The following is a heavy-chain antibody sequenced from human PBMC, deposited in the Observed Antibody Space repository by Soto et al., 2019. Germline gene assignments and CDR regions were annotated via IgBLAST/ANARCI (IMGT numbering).Heavy chain of an antibody. CDR3: ATQEVGGSYVYTFDP. CDR1: GGSISSSSYC. Sequence: LETLSLTCTVSGGSISSSSYCWGWIRQPPGKGLEWIGSIYYSGSTYYNPSLKSRVTISVDTSKNHFSLKLSSVTAADTAVYYCATQEVGGSYVYTFDPWGQGTLLTVSS. J-gene: IGHJ5*02. V-gene: IGHV4-39*02. D-gene: IGHD1-26*01. CDR2: IYYSGST.